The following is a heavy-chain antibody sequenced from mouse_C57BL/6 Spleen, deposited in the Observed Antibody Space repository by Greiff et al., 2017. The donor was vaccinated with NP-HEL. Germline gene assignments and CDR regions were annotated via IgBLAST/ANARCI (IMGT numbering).Heavy chain of an antibody. CDR3: ARVRRDYYGYDRGAWFAY. Sequence: EVKLVESGGGLVKPGGSLKLSCAASGFTFSSYAMSWVRQTPEKRLEWVATISDGGSYTYYPDNVKGRFTISRDNAKNNLYLQMSHLKSEDTAMYYCARVRRDYYGYDRGAWFAYWGQGTLVTVSA. V-gene: IGHV5-4*03. J-gene: IGHJ3*01. D-gene: IGHD2-2*01. CDR1: GFTFSSYA. CDR2: ISDGGSYT.